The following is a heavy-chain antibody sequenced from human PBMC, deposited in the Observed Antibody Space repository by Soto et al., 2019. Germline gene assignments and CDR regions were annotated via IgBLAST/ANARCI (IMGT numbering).Heavy chain of an antibody. CDR2: VHISGHS. CDR1: GGSVRAPDW. D-gene: IGHD2-15*01. Sequence: QVHLQESGPGLVAPSGTLSLTCTLSGGSVRAPDWWNWVRQSPDKGLERIAEVHISGHSNYNPSLRSRVSVSIDSSKNKFYLNLNSVTAADTAIYYCARVRQGCSANNCYCDPCGQGTQVTISS. V-gene: IGHV4-4*02. CDR3: ARVRQGCSANNCYCDP. J-gene: IGHJ5*01.